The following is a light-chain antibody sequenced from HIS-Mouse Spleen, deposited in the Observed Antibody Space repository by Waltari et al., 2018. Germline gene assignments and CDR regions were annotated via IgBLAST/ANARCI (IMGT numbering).Light chain of an antibody. J-gene: IGKJ1*01. CDR3: QQLNSYPAT. Sequence: DIQLTQSPSFLSASVGDRVTITCRSSQGISSYLALYQQKPGKAPKLLIYAASTLQSGVPSRLSGSVSGTAFTLTISSLKTEDFATYYCQQLNSYPATFGQGTKVEIK. CDR1: QGISSY. CDR2: AAS. V-gene: IGKV1-9*01.